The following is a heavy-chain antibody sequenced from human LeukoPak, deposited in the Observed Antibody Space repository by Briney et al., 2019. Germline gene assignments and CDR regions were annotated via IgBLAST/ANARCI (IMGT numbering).Heavy chain of an antibody. CDR3: ARVWIRDYMDV. Sequence: GGSLRLSCKVSGFSFSNYAMNWVRQAPGKGLEWVSAITADGGSTHYTISVKGRFIISRDTPKNTLYLQMNNVRAEDTAVYFCARVWIRDYMDVWGKGTTVSASS. J-gene: IGHJ6*03. D-gene: IGHD1-1*01. V-gene: IGHV3-23*01. CDR1: GFSFSNYA. CDR2: ITADGGST.